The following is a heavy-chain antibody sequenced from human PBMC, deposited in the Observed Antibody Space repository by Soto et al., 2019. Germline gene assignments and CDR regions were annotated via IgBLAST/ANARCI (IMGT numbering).Heavy chain of an antibody. J-gene: IGHJ4*02. CDR1: GGAVSNTNYY. CDR3: ARAINFDCWSDSQSGHYFDY. CDR2: MSYSGTA. Sequence: PSETLSLTCTVSGGAVSNTNYYWSWIRQPPGKGLEWIAYMSYSGTANYNPSLKSRVTISVDTSKNQFSLKLSSVTAADTAVYYYARAINFDCWSDSQSGHYFDYWGQGTLVTVSS. V-gene: IGHV4-61*01. D-gene: IGHD3-3*01.